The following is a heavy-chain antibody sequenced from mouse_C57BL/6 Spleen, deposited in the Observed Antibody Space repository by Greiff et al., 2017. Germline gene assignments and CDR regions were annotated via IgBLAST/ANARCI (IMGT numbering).Heavy chain of an antibody. V-gene: IGHV1-64*01. D-gene: IGHD2-3*01. CDR2: IHPNGGST. CDR3: ARDDGYCYCYFDY. Sequence: QVQLQQPGAELVKPGASVKLSCKASGYTFTSYWMHWVKQRPGKGLEWIGKIHPNGGSTNYNEKFKSKATLTRDKSSSTAYMQLSSLKSEDSAAYYCARDDGYCYCYFDYWGKGTTVTVSA. CDR1: GYTFTSYW. J-gene: IGHJ1*03.